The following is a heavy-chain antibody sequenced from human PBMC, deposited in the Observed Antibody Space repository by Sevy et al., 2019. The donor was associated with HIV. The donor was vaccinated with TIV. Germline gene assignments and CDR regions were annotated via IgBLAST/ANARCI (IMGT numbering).Heavy chain of an antibody. J-gene: IGHJ6*02. CDR3: ARGGIVPAARPIDYYYGMDV. V-gene: IGHV5-51*01. D-gene: IGHD2-2*02. CDR1: GYSFTSYW. CDR2: IYPGDSDT. Sequence: GESLKISCKGSGYSFTSYWIGWVRQMPGKGLEWMGIIYPGDSDTRYSPSFQGQVTISADKSISTAYLQWSSLKASDTAMYYCARGGIVPAARPIDYYYGMDVWGQGTTVTVSS.